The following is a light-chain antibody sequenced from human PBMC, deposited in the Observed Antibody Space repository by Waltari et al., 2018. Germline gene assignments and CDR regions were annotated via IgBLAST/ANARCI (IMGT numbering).Light chain of an antibody. CDR1: QSVSSTY. Sequence: IVLTQSPGSLSLSPGERATLSCRASQSVSSTYLALYQQKPGQAPSPLMYGASSRATGIPDRFSGSGSGTDFTLTIGSLEPEDFALYYCQQFGTSPSTFGQGTKLEIK. CDR3: QQFGTSPST. J-gene: IGKJ1*01. CDR2: GAS. V-gene: IGKV3-20*01.